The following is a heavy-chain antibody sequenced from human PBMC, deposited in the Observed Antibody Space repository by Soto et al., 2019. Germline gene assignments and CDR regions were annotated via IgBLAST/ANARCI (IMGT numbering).Heavy chain of an antibody. J-gene: IGHJ3*02. V-gene: IGHV4-59*01. D-gene: IGHD3-22*01. CDR3: ARTAHYYDSSVEGAFDI. Sequence: SETLSLTCTVSGGSISRYYWSWIRQPPGKGLAWIGYIYYSGSTNYNPSLKSRVTISVDTSKNQFSLKLSSVTAADTAVYYCARTAHYYDSSVEGAFDIWGQGTMVTVSS. CDR1: GGSISRYY. CDR2: IYYSGST.